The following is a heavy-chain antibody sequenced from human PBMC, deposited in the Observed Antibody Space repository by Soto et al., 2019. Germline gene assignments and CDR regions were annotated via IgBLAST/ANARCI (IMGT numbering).Heavy chain of an antibody. J-gene: IGHJ6*02. CDR3: ARERVVAATGGMDV. CDR2: INPNSGGT. D-gene: IGHD2-15*01. V-gene: IGHV1-2*04. CDR1: GYTFTGYY. Sequence: QVQLVQSGAEVKKPGASVKVSCKASGYTFTGYYMHWVRQAPGQGLEWMGWINPNSGGTNYAQKFQGWVTMTRDTSISPAYMELSRLRSDDTAVYYCARERVVAATGGMDVWGQGTTVTVSS.